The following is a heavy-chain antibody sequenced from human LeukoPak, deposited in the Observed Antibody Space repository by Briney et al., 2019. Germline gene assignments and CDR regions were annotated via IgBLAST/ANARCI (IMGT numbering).Heavy chain of an antibody. CDR2: IYYSGST. D-gene: IGHD3-16*01. Sequence: TSETLSLTCTVSGGSISSYYWSWIRQPPGKGLEWIGYIYYSGSTNYNPSLKSRVTISVDTSKNQFSLKPTSVTAADTAVYYCARETSQKGAHYMDVWGKGTTVTISS. CDR1: GGSISSYY. CDR3: ARETSQKGAHYMDV. V-gene: IGHV4-59*01. J-gene: IGHJ6*03.